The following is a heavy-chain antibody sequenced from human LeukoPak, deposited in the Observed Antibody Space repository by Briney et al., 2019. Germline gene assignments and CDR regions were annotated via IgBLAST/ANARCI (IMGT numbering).Heavy chain of an antibody. CDR3: ARCYSGYDESDY. Sequence: QPGRSLRLSCAASGFSFSSYAMHWVRQAPGKGLEWVALISYDGSNKYYADSVKGRFTISRDNSKNTLYLQMNSLRAEDTAVYYCARCYSGYDESDYWGQGTLVTVSS. CDR1: GFSFSSYA. J-gene: IGHJ4*02. V-gene: IGHV3-30*03. D-gene: IGHD5-12*01. CDR2: ISYDGSNK.